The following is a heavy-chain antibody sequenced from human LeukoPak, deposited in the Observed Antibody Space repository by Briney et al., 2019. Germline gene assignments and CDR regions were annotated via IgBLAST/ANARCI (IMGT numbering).Heavy chain of an antibody. Sequence: PGRSLRLSCAASGFTFSSYGMHWVRQAPGKGLEWVAVISYDGSNKYYADPVKGRFTISRDNSENTLYLQMNSLRAEDTAVYYCAKGLRNIHYLDCWGQGTLVTVSS. CDR2: ISYDGSNK. CDR3: AKGLRNIHYLDC. J-gene: IGHJ4*02. V-gene: IGHV3-30*18. D-gene: IGHD1-14*01. CDR1: GFTFSSYG.